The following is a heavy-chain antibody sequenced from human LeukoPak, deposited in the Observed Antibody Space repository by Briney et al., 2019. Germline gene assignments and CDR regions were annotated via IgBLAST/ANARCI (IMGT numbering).Heavy chain of an antibody. J-gene: IGHJ4*02. Sequence: PGGSLKVSCAASGFRFLGCEMRWFRQAPGKGPQWVSSISSRVTSVYYADSVKGRFTISIDNAKISLYLQMNSLRAEDTAVFYCARRYSSSTDCLFDYWGQGTLVIVSS. D-gene: IGHD2-2*01. CDR1: GFRFLGCE. CDR3: ARRYSSSTDCLFDY. V-gene: IGHV3-48*03. CDR2: ISSRVTSV.